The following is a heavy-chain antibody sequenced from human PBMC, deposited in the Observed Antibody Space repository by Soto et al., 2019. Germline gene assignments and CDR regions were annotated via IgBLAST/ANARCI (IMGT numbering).Heavy chain of an antibody. CDR2: INTNSGGT. Sequence: QVQLVQSGAEVKKPGASVKVSCKASGYTFTGYYIHWVRQAPGQGLEWMGWINTNSGGTNYAQMFQGRVTMTRDTSISTAYMELSRLTSDDRAVYYCARTQTNDYWGQGTLVTVSS. CDR1: GYTFTGYY. V-gene: IGHV1-2*02. CDR3: ARTQTNDY. J-gene: IGHJ4*02.